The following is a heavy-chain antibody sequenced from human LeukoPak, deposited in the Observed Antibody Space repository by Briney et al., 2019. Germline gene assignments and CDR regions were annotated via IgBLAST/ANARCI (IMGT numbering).Heavy chain of an antibody. J-gene: IGHJ4*02. CDR2: ISSSSSYT. Sequence: GGSLRLSCVASGFTFSDYYMSWIRQAPGKGLEWVSYISSSSSYTNYADSVKGRFTISRDNAKNSLYLQMNSLRAEDTAVYYCARGVAAAGTRARKTYYFDYWGQGTLVTVSS. CDR1: GFTFSDYY. CDR3: ARGVAAAGTRARKTYYFDY. V-gene: IGHV3-11*06. D-gene: IGHD6-13*01.